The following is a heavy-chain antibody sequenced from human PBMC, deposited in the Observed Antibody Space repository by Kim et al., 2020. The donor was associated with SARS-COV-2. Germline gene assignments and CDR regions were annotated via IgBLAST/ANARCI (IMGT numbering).Heavy chain of an antibody. J-gene: IGHJ6*02. CDR3: ARGTAARLRGAYYYGMDV. D-gene: IGHD6-6*01. CDR1: GGTFSSYA. Sequence: SVKVSCKASGGTFSSYAISWVRQAPGQGLEWMGGIIPIFGTANYAQKFQGRVTITADESTSTAYMELSSLRSEDTAVYYCARGTAARLRGAYYYGMDVWGQGTTVTVSS. CDR2: IIPIFGTA. V-gene: IGHV1-69*13.